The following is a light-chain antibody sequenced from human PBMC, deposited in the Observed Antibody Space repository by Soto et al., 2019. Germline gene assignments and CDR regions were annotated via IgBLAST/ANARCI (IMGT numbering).Light chain of an antibody. CDR2: KNS. V-gene: IGKV3-15*01. J-gene: IGKJ4*01. CDR1: PGIGNT. Sequence: EVALTQASATLSGSPGEGVTLSCSVRPGIGNTLYWYQHKPSQTPRILIYKNSAKATSIPARFSGSRSGPEFTLPIKSLQSEDFAIYYCQRYNNWPGTVGAGTKVDSK. CDR3: QRYNNWPGT.